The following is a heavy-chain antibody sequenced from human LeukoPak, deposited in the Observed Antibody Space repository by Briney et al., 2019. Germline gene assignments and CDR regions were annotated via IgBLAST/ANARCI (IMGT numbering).Heavy chain of an antibody. J-gene: IGHJ4*02. CDR1: GFTFSNYW. V-gene: IGHV3-74*01. CDR2: INSDGSSR. CDR3: ASASSHRIAAGGDY. Sequence: GGSLRLSCAASGFTFSNYWMHWVRQAPGKGLVWVSRINSDGSSRNYADSVKGRFTISRDNAKNTVYLQMNSLRAEDTAAYYCASASSHRIAAGGDYWGQGTLVTVSS. D-gene: IGHD6-13*01.